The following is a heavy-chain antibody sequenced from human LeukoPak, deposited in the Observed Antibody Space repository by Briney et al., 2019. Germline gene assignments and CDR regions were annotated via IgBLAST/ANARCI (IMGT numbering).Heavy chain of an antibody. CDR1: GGSFSGYY. CDR3: ARSSGTTWFDP. Sequence: PSETLSLTCAVYGGSFSGYYWSWIRQPPGKGLEWIGEIIHSGSTNYNPSLKSRVTISVDTSKNQFSLKLSSVTAADTAVYYCARSSGTTWFDPWGQGTLVTVSS. V-gene: IGHV4-34*12. CDR2: IIHSGST. D-gene: IGHD1-1*01. J-gene: IGHJ5*02.